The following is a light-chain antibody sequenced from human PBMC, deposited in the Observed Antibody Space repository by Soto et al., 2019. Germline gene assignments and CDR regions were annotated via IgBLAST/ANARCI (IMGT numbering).Light chain of an antibody. V-gene: IGKV3-20*01. Sequence: ELVLTQSPGTLSLSPGERATLSCRASQSVSSSYLAWYQQKPGQAPRLLIYGASSRATGIPDRVSGSGSGTDFTLTISRLEPEEFAVYYCQQYGSSPVTVGQGTKVDIK. CDR2: GAS. J-gene: IGKJ1*01. CDR3: QQYGSSPVT. CDR1: QSVSSSY.